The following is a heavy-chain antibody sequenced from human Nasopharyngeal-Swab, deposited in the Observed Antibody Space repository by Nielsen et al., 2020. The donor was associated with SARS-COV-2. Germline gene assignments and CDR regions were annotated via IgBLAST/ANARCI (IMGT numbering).Heavy chain of an antibody. D-gene: IGHD3-22*01. V-gene: IGHV3-33*01. Sequence: VRQAPGKGLEWVAVIWYDGSNKYYADSVKGRFTISRDNSKNTLYLQMNSLRAEDTAVYYCARGRVDDSSGYLIGRLITDDAFDIWGQGTMVTVSS. CDR2: IWYDGSNK. J-gene: IGHJ3*02. CDR3: ARGRVDDSSGYLIGRLITDDAFDI.